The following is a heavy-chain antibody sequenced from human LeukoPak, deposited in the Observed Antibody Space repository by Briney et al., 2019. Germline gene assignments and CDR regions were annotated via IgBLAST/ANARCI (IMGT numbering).Heavy chain of an antibody. V-gene: IGHV3-23*01. CDR2: IFGSGGST. CDR3: ARDDALGDNALDI. Sequence: GGSLRLSCAASGFTFSSYAMYWVRQAPGKGLEWVSGIFGSGGSTHYADSVKGRFTISRDNSKNTVYLQMNSLRAEDTAVYYCARDDALGDNALDIWGQGTMVTVSS. CDR1: GFTFSSYA. J-gene: IGHJ3*02. D-gene: IGHD3-16*01.